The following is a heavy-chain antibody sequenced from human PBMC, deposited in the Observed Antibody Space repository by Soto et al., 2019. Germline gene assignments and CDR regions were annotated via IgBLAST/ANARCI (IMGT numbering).Heavy chain of an antibody. D-gene: IGHD3-10*01. V-gene: IGHV4-30-4*01. J-gene: IGHJ5*02. Sequence: PSETLSLTCTFSGGSISSGDYYWSWIRQPPGKGLEWIGYIYYSGSTYYNPSLKSRVTISVDTSKNQFSLKLSSVTAADTAVYYCARAPNYYGSGSPVVRFDPWGQGTLVTVSS. CDR1: GGSISSGDYY. CDR3: ARAPNYYGSGSPVVRFDP. CDR2: IYYSGST.